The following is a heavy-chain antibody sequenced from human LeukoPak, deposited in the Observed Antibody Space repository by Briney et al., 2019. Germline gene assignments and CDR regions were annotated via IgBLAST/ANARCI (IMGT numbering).Heavy chain of an antibody. D-gene: IGHD1-26*01. CDR1: GGTFSSDA. J-gene: IGHJ1*01. CDR3: ATSIVGLTYDEHFQH. V-gene: IGHV1-69*05. Sequence: ASVKFSCKASGGTFSSDAVSWVRQAPGQGLEWMGGLIPLFGRSNYAQKFQGRVTLTTDESTTTAYMALSSLRSEDTAVYYCATSIVGLTYDEHFQHWGQGTLVTVSS. CDR2: LIPLFGRS.